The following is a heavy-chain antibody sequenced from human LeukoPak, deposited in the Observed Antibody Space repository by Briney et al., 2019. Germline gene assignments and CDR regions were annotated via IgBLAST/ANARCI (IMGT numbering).Heavy chain of an antibody. CDR2: IHPGDSDI. CDR3: VRRRRGGYNPYNFDY. J-gene: IGHJ4*02. D-gene: IGHD5-24*01. CDR1: GYSFSTFW. V-gene: IGHV5-51*01. Sequence: GDSLKISCKGSGYSFSTFWIGWVRQMPGKGLEWMGIIHPGDSDIRYSPSFQGQVTISADKSISTAYLQWNSLKASNTAMYYCVRRRRGGYNPYNFDYWGQGTLVTVSS.